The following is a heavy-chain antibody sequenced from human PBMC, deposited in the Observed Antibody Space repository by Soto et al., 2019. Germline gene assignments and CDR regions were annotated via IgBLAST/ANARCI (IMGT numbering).Heavy chain of an antibody. CDR3: ARLGDYGSGSY. J-gene: IGHJ4*02. D-gene: IGHD3-10*01. V-gene: IGHV3-48*04. Sequence: EVHLVESGGDLVQPGGSLRLSCAASGFSFSSFSMNWVRQAPGKGLELVSYISGGGTTTYYADSVKGRFTISRDDAKNSLHLQMNSLQAEDTAVYYCARLGDYGSGSYWGQGTLVTVSS. CDR2: ISGGGTTT. CDR1: GFSFSSFS.